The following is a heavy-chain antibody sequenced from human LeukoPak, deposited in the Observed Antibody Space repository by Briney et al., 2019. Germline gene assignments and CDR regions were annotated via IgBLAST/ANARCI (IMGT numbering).Heavy chain of an antibody. CDR1: GYSFTSYW. CDR3: ARHRVVTAPYPYYYYGMDV. J-gene: IGHJ6*02. Sequence: GESPKISCKGSGYSFTSYWIGWVRQMPGKGLEWMGIIYPGDSDTRYSPSFQGQVTISADKSISTAYLQWSSLKASDTAMYYCARHRVVTAPYPYYYYGMDVWGQGTTVTVSS. D-gene: IGHD2-21*02. CDR2: IYPGDSDT. V-gene: IGHV5-51*01.